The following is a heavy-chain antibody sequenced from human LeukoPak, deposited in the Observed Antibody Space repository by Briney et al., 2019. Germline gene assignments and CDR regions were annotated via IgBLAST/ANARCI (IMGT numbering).Heavy chain of an antibody. D-gene: IGHD6-13*01. CDR2: ISSSSSYI. Sequence: GGSLRLSCTASGSTFSSYSMNWVRQARGKGLEWVSSISSSSSYIYYADSVKGRFTISRDNAKNSLYLQMNSLRAEDTAVYYCAGGYSSSWYAYWGQGTLVTVSS. CDR1: GSTFSSYS. J-gene: IGHJ4*02. CDR3: AGGYSSSWYAY. V-gene: IGHV3-21*01.